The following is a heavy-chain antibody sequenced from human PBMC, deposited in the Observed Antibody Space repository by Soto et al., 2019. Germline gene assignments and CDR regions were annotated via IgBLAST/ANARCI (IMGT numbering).Heavy chain of an antibody. CDR3: ARDYDGFDY. CDR2: ISHSGTV. V-gene: IGHV4-4*02. J-gene: IGHJ4*02. Sequence: PSETLSLTCDVSSVSITSSNWWTWVRQPPGKGRGWIGKISHSGTVNYNATLRSRVIISVDKPKNQLSLKLIFVTAADTAVYYCARDYDGFDYWGQGILVTVSS. CDR1: SVSITSSNW. D-gene: IGHD3-16*01.